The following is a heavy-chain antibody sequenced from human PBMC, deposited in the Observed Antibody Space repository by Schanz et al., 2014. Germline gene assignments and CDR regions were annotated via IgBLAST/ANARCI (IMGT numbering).Heavy chain of an antibody. CDR2: ITAYNGDT. CDR1: GYTFTSHG. J-gene: IGHJ4*02. CDR3: ARDFSAYVGNYFDY. Sequence: QVQLVQSGAEVRKPGASVKVSCKASGYTFTSHGISWVRQAPGQGLEWMGWITAYNGDTNYAQKVQGRVTMTTDTSTGTAYMELRSLRSDDTAVYYCARDFSAYVGNYFDYWGQGSLVTVSS. V-gene: IGHV1-18*01. D-gene: IGHD5-12*01.